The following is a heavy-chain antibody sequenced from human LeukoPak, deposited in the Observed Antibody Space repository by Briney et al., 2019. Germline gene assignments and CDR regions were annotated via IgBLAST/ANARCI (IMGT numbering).Heavy chain of an antibody. CDR2: IYPGDSDT. J-gene: IGHJ5*02. V-gene: IGHV5-51*01. D-gene: IGHD6-19*01. CDR1: GHSFTSYW. CDR3: VRRAGTGGQRWFDP. Sequence: GESLKISCKASGHSFTSYWIGWVRPMPGKGLEWMGLIYPGDSDTRYSPSFQGQVTISADKSISTAYLQWSSLKASDSAMYYCVRRAGTGGQRWFDPWGQGTLVTVSS.